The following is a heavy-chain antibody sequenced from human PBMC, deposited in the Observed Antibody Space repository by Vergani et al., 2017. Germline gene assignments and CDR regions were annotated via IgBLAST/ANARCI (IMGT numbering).Heavy chain of an antibody. CDR3: AKDTAYYFHYMDG. Sequence: EVQLEESGGGLVQPGRSLRLSCAASGFTFDDYAMHWVRQAPGKGLEWVSGISWNSGSIGYADSVKGRFTISRDNAKNSLYLQMNSLRAEDTALYYCAKDTAYYFHYMDGWGKGTTVTVSS. CDR1: GFTFDDYA. V-gene: IGHV3-9*01. J-gene: IGHJ6*03. CDR2: ISWNSGSI.